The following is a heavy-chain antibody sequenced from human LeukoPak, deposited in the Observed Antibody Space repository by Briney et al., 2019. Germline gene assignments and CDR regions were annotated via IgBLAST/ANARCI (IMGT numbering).Heavy chain of an antibody. J-gene: IGHJ6*03. CDR3: ARIARGEPGELGSHYMDV. CDR1: GYSFTSHG. D-gene: IGHD3-16*01. Sequence: ASVKVSCKASGYSFTSHGISWVRQAPGQGLEGMGWISAYNGNTNYAQKLQDRVTMTTDTSTSTAYMELSSLRSEDTAVYYCARIARGEPGELGSHYMDVWGKGTTVTVSS. V-gene: IGHV1-18*01. CDR2: ISAYNGNT.